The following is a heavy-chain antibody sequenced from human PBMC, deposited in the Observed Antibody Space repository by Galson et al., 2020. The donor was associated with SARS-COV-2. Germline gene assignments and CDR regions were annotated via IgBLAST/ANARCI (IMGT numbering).Heavy chain of an antibody. CDR2: ISGRGGST. CDR3: AKSGGANYFDY. J-gene: IGHJ4*02. CDR1: GFTFSSYA. V-gene: IGHV3-23*01. D-gene: IGHD6-25*01. Sequence: GESLKISCTASGFTFSSYAMTWVRQAPGKGLEWVSAISGRGGSTYYADSVKGRFTISRDNSKNTLSLQMNSLRAEDTAVYYCAKSGGANYFDYWGQGTLVTVAS.